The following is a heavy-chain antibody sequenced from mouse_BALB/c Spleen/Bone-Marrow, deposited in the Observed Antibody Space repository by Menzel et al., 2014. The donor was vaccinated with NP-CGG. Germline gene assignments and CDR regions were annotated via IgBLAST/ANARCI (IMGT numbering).Heavy chain of an antibody. CDR3: SRGVLAYFDY. CDR1: GYAFTNYN. V-gene: IGHV1S135*01. D-gene: IGHD2-14*01. J-gene: IGHJ2*01. CDR2: IDPYSGGT. Sequence: EVQLQQSGPELVKPGASVKVSCEASGYAFTNYNMNWVKQSHGKSLEWIGYIDPYSGGTNYNQKFRGKATLTVDKSSSTAYMHLNSLTSEDSAVYYCSRGVLAYFDYWGQGTTLTVSS.